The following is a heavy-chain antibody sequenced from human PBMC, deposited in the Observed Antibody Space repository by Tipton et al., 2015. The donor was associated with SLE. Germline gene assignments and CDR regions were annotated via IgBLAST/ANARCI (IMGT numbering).Heavy chain of an antibody. CDR3: ARDPGSSGWPTGGFDY. V-gene: IGHV3-11*05. CDR1: GFTFSDYY. J-gene: IGHJ4*02. D-gene: IGHD6-19*01. Sequence: SLRLSCAASGFTFSDYYMSWIRQAPGKGLEWVSYISSSSSYTNYADSVKGRFTISRDNAKNSLYLQMNSLRAEDTAVYYCARDPGSSGWPTGGFDYWGQGTLVTVSS. CDR2: ISSSSSYT.